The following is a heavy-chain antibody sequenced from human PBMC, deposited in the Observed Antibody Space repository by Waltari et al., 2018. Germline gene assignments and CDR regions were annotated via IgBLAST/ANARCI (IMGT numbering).Heavy chain of an antibody. D-gene: IGHD3-16*01. CDR1: GFSVSSKY. CDR3: ARDLRLALISGASDSN. V-gene: IGHV3-21*01. J-gene: IGHJ4*02. CDR2: ISRSGDDI. Sequence: EVQLVETGGGLIQPGGSLRLSCAASGFSVSSKYMSWVRQAPGKGLEWVSSISRSGDDIYYADSVKGRFTISRDNAKNSLYLQMNSLRVEDTAVYYCARDLRLALISGASDSNWGQGTLLTVSS.